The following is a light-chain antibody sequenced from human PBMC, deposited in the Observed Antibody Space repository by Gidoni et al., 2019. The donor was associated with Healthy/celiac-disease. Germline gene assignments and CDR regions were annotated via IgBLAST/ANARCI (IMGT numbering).Light chain of an antibody. CDR3: AAWDDSLSGPR. V-gene: IGLV1-47*01. Sequence: QSVLTQPPSASGTPGQRVTISCSGSSSNIGSNYVYWYQQLPGTAPKLLIYRNNQRPSGVPDRFSGSKSVTSASLAISGLRSEDEADYYCAAWDDSLSGPRFGGGTKLTVL. CDR1: SSNIGSNY. CDR2: RNN. J-gene: IGLJ2*01.